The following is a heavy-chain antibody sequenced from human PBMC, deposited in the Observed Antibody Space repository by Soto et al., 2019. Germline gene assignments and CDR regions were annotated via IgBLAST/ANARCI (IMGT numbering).Heavy chain of an antibody. CDR3: ARAPTGTTWWGPNSWFDP. CDR2: ISSSSSYT. J-gene: IGHJ5*02. V-gene: IGHV3-11*05. D-gene: IGHD1-1*01. CDR1: GFTFSDYY. Sequence: QVQLVESGGGLVKPGGSLRLSCAASGFTFSDYYMSWIRQAPGKGLEWVSYISSSSSYTNYADSVKGRFTISRDNAKNSLYLQMNSLRAEDTAVYYCARAPTGTTWWGPNSWFDPWGQGTLVTVSS.